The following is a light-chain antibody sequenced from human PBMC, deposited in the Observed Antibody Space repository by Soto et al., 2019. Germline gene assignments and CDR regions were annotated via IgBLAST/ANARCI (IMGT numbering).Light chain of an antibody. V-gene: IGKV3-11*01. CDR1: QSVSSY. J-gene: IGKJ5*01. CDR3: QQRSNWPT. CDR2: DAS. Sequence: EIVLTQSPATLSLSPGERATLSCRASQSVSSYLAWYQQKPGRAPRLLIYDASNRATGIPARFSGSGSGTDLTLTISSLEPEDFAVYYCQQRSNWPTFGQGTRLEIK.